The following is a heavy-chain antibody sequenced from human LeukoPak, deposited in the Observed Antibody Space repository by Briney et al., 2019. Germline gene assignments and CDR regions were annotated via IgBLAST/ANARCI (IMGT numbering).Heavy chain of an antibody. CDR2: ISAYNGNT. D-gene: IGHD6-13*01. CDR3: ARDLIAAASGDY. CDR1: GYTFTSYV. V-gene: IGHV1-18*01. Sequence: ASVKVSCTASGYTFTSYVINWVRQAPGQGLEWMGWISAYNGNTNYAQKLQGRVTMTTDTSTSTAYMELRSLRSDDTAVYYCARDLIAAASGDYWGQGTLVTVSS. J-gene: IGHJ4*02.